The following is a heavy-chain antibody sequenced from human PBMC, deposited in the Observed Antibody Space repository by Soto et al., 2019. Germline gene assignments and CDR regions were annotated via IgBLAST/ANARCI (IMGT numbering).Heavy chain of an antibody. Sequence: QVQLVQSGAEVKKPGSSVKVSCTTSGGTISSFGINWVRQAPGQGLAWMGGIVPIDGSTKYAEKFQGRVTITADASTGTVYMDLGSLISEDTAVYYCARSFTKSRRGGVAFDYWGQGTLLTVSP. CDR1: GGTISSFG. V-gene: IGHV1-69*01. D-gene: IGHD3-3*01. J-gene: IGHJ4*02. CDR3: ARSFTKSRRGGVAFDY. CDR2: IVPIDGST.